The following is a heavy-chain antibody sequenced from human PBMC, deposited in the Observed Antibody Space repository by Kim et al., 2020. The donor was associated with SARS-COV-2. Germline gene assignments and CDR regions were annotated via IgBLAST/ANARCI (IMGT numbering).Heavy chain of an antibody. J-gene: IGHJ6*02. D-gene: IGHD2-8*01. CDR3: ARWDSSNDYYYYGMDV. V-gene: IGHV5-10-1*01. CDR2: IDPSDSYT. Sequence: GESLKISCKGSGYRFTSYWISWVRQMPGKGLEWMGRIDPSDSYTNYRPSFQGHVIISADTSINTAYLQWSSLRASDSAMYYCARWDSSNDYYYYGMDVWGQGTTVTVSS. CDR1: GYRFTSYW.